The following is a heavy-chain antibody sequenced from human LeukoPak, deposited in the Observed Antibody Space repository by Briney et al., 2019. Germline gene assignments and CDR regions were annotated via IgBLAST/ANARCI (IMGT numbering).Heavy chain of an antibody. CDR2: ISTYNVRT. D-gene: IGHD6-13*01. V-gene: IGHV1-18*01. Sequence: ASVKVSCKASGYTFTSYAIPWVAQAPGQGLEWIGWISTYNVRTNYALNLQDRVTFAIATSTRTAYMELRSLKSDGTAVYFCARCESGSSWPWELGNNWGQGTPVTVSS. CDR3: ARCESGSSWPWELGNN. J-gene: IGHJ4*02. CDR1: GYTFTSYA.